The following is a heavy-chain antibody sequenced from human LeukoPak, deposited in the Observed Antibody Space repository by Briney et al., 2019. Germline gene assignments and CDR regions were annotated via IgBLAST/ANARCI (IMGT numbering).Heavy chain of an antibody. CDR1: GGSISSSSYY. CDR3: ARDKLLWFGTPDP. D-gene: IGHD3-10*01. V-gene: IGHV4-39*07. Sequence: SETLSLTCTVSGGSISSSSYYWGWIRQPPGKGLEWIGSIYYSGSTYYNPSLKSRVTISVDTSKNQFSLKLSSVTAADTAVYYCARDKLLWFGTPDPWGQGTLVTVSA. CDR2: IYYSGST. J-gene: IGHJ5*02.